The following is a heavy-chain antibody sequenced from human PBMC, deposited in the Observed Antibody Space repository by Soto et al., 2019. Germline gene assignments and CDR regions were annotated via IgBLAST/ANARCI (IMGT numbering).Heavy chain of an antibody. CDR1: GGSISSGGYY. Sequence: SETLSLTCTVSGGSISSGGYYWSWIRQHPGKGLEWIGYIYYSGSTYYNPSLKSRVTISVDTSKNQFSLKLSSVTAADTAVYYCARGPPYGDAPNRPFDDWGQGTLVTVSS. D-gene: IGHD4-17*01. CDR2: IYYSGST. J-gene: IGHJ4*02. CDR3: ARGPPYGDAPNRPFDD. V-gene: IGHV4-31*03.